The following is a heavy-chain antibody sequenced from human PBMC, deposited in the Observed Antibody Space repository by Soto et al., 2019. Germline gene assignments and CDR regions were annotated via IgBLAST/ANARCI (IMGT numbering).Heavy chain of an antibody. CDR3: ATSKTYYYDSSGYPGAFDI. V-gene: IGHV3-30*03. CDR1: GFTFSSYG. J-gene: IGHJ3*02. D-gene: IGHD3-22*01. Sequence: HPGGSLRLSCAASGFTFSSYGTHWVRQAPGKGLEWVAVISYDGSNKYYADSVKGRFTISRDNSKNTLYLQMNSLRAEDTAVYYCATSKTYYYDSSGYPGAFDIWGQGTMVTVSS. CDR2: ISYDGSNK.